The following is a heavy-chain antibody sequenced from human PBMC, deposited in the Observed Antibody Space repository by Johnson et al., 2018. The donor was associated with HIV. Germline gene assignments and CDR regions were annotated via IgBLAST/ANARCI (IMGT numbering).Heavy chain of an antibody. Sequence: VQLVESGGGLVQPGGSLRLSCAASGITVGTNYMRWVRQAPGTGLEWVSVIFSVGDVYYADSVKGRFTISRDNSKNMVYLQMNSLRPEDTAVYYCARDGRDLVTRGSFDVWGQGTVVTVSS. CDR3: ARDGRDLVTRGSFDV. D-gene: IGHD3-9*01. J-gene: IGHJ3*01. CDR1: GITVGTNY. CDR2: IFSVGDV. V-gene: IGHV3-66*02.